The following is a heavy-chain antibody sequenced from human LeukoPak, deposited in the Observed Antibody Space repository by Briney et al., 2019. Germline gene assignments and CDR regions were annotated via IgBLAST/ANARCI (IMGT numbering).Heavy chain of an antibody. J-gene: IGHJ4*02. V-gene: IGHV3-21*01. Sequence: GGSLRLSCAASGFTFSSYSMNWVRQAPGKGLEWVSSISSSSSYIYYADSVKGRFTISRDNAKNSLYLQVNSLRAEDTAVYYCAREIALAGLNDYWGQGSLVTVSS. CDR1: GFTFSSYS. CDR2: ISSSSSYI. D-gene: IGHD6-19*01. CDR3: AREIALAGLNDY.